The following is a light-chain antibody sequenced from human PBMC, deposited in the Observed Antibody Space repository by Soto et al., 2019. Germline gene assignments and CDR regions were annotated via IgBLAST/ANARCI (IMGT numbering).Light chain of an antibody. J-gene: IGKJ5*01. CDR3: QQYCTSPPST. CDR2: GAS. Sequence: DIVLTQSPGTLSLSPGERATLSCRASQSVSSSYLAWYQQKPGQAPRLLINGASSRSTGIPDRFSGSGSGTDFTLTISRLEPEEFAVYYCQQYCTSPPSTFGQGTRLEIK. CDR1: QSVSSSY. V-gene: IGKV3-20*01.